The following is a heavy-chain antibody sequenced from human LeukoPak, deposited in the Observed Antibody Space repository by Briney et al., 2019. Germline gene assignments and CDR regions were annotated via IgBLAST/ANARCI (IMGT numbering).Heavy chain of an antibody. J-gene: IGHJ5*02. CDR1: GGSFSGYY. D-gene: IGHD3-3*01. CDR2: INHSGST. CDR3: ARHHTIFGVVTWFDP. V-gene: IGHV4-34*01. Sequence: KPSETLSLTCAVYGGSFSGYYWSWIRQPPGKGLEWIGEINHSGSTNYNPSLKSRVTISVDTSKNQFSLKLSSVTAADTAVYYCARHHTIFGVVTWFDPWGQGTLVTVSS.